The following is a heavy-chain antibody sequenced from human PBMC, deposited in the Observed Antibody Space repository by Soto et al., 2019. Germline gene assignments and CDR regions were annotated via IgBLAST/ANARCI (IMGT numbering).Heavy chain of an antibody. CDR3: ARFVTGATTRLDY. J-gene: IGHJ4*02. CDR2: ISSSSSYI. V-gene: IGHV3-21*01. CDR1: GFTFSSYS. Sequence: PGGSLRLSCAASGFTFSSYSMNWVRQAPGKGLEWVSSISSSSSYIYYADSVKGRFTISRDNAKNSLYLQMNSLRAEDTAVYYCARFVTGATTRLDYWGQGTLVTVSS. D-gene: IGHD1-26*01.